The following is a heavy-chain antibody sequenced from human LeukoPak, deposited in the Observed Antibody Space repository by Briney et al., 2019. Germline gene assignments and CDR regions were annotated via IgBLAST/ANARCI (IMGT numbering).Heavy chain of an antibody. CDR1: GGTFSSYA. D-gene: IGHD3-22*01. V-gene: IGHV1-69*13. Sequence: SVKVSCKASGGTFSSYAISWVRQAPGQGLEWMGGIIPIFGTANYAQKFQGRVTITADESTSTAYKELSSLRSEDTAVYYCARYYYDSRTEYYYYYGMDVWGQGTTVTVSS. CDR2: IIPIFGTA. J-gene: IGHJ6*02. CDR3: ARYYYDSRTEYYYYYGMDV.